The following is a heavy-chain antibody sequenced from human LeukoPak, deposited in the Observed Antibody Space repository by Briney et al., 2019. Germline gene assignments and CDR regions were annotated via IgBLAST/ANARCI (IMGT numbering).Heavy chain of an antibody. J-gene: IGHJ4*02. CDR3: ARHTDDYVWGSYRGNFDY. V-gene: IGHV4-59*08. CDR2: IYYSGST. Sequence: SETLSLTCTVPGGSISSYYWSWIRQPPGKGLEWIGYIYYSGSTNYNPSLKSRVTISVDTSKNQFSLKLSSVTAADTAVYYCARHTDDYVWGSYRGNFDYWGQGTLVTVSS. D-gene: IGHD3-16*02. CDR1: GGSISSYY.